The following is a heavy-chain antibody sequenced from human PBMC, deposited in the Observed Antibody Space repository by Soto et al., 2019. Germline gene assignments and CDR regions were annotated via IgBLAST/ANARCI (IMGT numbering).Heavy chain of an antibody. Sequence: VQLLESGGGLVQPGGSLRLSCAASGFTFSNYAMSWVRQAPGKGLEWVSGIDHSGGSTFYADSVKGRFTISRDNSKNTLYLQMNSLRAEDTAVYYCANLYSSGGKEWFDPWGQGTLVTVSS. CDR2: IDHSGGST. CDR1: GFTFSNYA. D-gene: IGHD6-19*01. CDR3: ANLYSSGGKEWFDP. V-gene: IGHV3-23*01. J-gene: IGHJ5*02.